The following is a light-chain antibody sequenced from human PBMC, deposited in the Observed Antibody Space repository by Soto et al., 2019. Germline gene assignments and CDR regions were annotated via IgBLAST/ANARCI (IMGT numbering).Light chain of an antibody. CDR2: TAS. CDR3: LQEYNYPLT. CDR1: QGIRVD. V-gene: IGKV1-6*01. J-gene: IGKJ4*01. Sequence: AIQMTQSPSSLSASVGDRVTITCRASQGIRVDLGWYQVKPGKAPKLLIYTASNLHSGVPSRFSGSGSGTDFTLTINSLQPEDFATYSCLQEYNYPLTFGGGTRVEIK.